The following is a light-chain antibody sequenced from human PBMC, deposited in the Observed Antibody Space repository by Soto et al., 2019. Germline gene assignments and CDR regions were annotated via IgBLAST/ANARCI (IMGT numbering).Light chain of an antibody. CDR3: QSYDSSLSVSWV. CDR2: GNS. J-gene: IGLJ1*01. CDR1: SSNIGAGYD. V-gene: IGLV1-40*01. Sequence: QTVVTQPPSVSGAPGQRVTISCTGSSSNIGAGYDVHWYQQLPGTAPKLLIYGNSNRPSGVPDRFSGSKSGTSASLAITGLQAEDEADYYCQSYDSSLSVSWVFGPGTKLTVL.